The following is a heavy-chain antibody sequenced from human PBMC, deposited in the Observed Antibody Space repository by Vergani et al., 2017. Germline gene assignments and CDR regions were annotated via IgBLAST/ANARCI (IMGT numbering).Heavy chain of an antibody. Sequence: QVQLVESGGGVIQPGGSVRLSCVASGFSLINNGMHWVRQAPGKGLECGSFTRYDGRIQYYADSVRGRFTISRDNSKNTVYLQMSSLTAEDTAVYYCVKGYAYGPIHGFQNWGRGTMVIVSS. CDR3: VKGYAYGPIHGFQN. D-gene: IGHD3-16*01. V-gene: IGHV3-30*02. CDR2: TRYDGRIQ. J-gene: IGHJ3*02. CDR1: GFSLINNG.